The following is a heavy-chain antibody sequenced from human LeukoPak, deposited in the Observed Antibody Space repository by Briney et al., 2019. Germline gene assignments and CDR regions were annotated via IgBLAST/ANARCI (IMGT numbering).Heavy chain of an antibody. J-gene: IGHJ4*02. CDR3: AKAPVTSCRGAYCYPFDS. D-gene: IGHD2-21*01. CDR2: TSSSDAGT. Sequence: GGSLRLSCAASGFTFTSYSMNWVRQTPGKGLEWVAATSSSDAGTYHADSVRGRFTISRDNSKNTLYLQMNSLRAEDAAVYFCAKAPVTSCRGAYCYPFDSWGQGTLVTASS. CDR1: GFTFTSYS. V-gene: IGHV3-23*01.